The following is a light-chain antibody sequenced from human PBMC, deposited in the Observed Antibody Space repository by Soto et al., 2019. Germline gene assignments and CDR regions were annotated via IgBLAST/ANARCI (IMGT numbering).Light chain of an antibody. Sequence: QSALTQPASVSGSPGQSITISCTGTNSDVGGYNYVSWYQQHPGKAPKLMIYDVSNRPSGVSNRFSGSKSGNTASLTISGLQAEDKADYYCSSYTSSSTVVFGGGTKVTVL. V-gene: IGLV2-14*01. CDR3: SSYTSSSTVV. CDR1: NSDVGGYNY. J-gene: IGLJ2*01. CDR2: DVS.